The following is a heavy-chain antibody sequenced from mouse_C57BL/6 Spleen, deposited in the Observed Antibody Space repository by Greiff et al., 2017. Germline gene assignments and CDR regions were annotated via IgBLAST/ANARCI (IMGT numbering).Heavy chain of an antibody. CDR3: ARAGEGYYFYFDV. V-gene: IGHV1-72*01. J-gene: IGHJ1*03. D-gene: IGHD2-2*01. CDR2: IDPNSGGT. Sequence: QVQLKQPGAELVKPGASVKLSCKASGYTFTSYWMHWVKQRPGRGLEWIGRIDPNSGGTKYNEKFKSKATLTVDKPSSTAYMQLSSLTSEDSAVDVCARAGEGYYFYFDVWGTGTTVTVSS. CDR1: GYTFTSYW.